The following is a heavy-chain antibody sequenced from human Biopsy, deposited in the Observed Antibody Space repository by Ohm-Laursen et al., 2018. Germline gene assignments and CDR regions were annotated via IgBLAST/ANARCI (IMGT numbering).Heavy chain of an antibody. CDR1: GYTFTGYH. Sequence: ATAKISCKASGYTFTGYHVHCVRQAPGQGLEWMGWINAKTGDTNYAQKFQGRVTMTRDTSISTAYVDLSSLRSDATAVYYCTRGGYYYDSLAYYYWFDPWGQGTLVTVSS. V-gene: IGHV1-2*02. CDR3: TRGGYYYDSLAYYYWFDP. J-gene: IGHJ5*02. CDR2: INAKTGDT. D-gene: IGHD3-22*01.